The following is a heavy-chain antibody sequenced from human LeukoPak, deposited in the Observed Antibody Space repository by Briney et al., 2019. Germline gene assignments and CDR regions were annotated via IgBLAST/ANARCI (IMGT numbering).Heavy chain of an antibody. Sequence: SETLTLTCTVSGYSISSGYYWGGIRQPPGKGLEWIGSIYHSGSTYYNPSLKSRVTISVDTSKNQFSLKLSSVTAADTAVYYCASVGASIDYWGQGTLVTVSS. CDR1: GYSISSGYY. CDR2: IYHSGST. J-gene: IGHJ4*02. V-gene: IGHV4-38-2*02. D-gene: IGHD1-26*01. CDR3: ASVGASIDY.